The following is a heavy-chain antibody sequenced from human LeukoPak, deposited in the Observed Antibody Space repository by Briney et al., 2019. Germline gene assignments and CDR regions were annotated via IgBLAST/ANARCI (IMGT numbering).Heavy chain of an antibody. CDR2: ISSSSSYI. J-gene: IGHJ4*02. D-gene: IGHD3-10*01. V-gene: IGHV3-21*01. CDR1: GFTFSSYS. Sequence: GGSLRLSCAASGFTFSSYSMNWVRQAPGKGLEWVSSISSSSSYIYYADSVKGRFTISRDNAKNSLYLQMNSLRAEDTAVYYCAKDKDGSGSYYGGAYFDYWGQGTLVTVSS. CDR3: AKDKDGSGSYYGGAYFDY.